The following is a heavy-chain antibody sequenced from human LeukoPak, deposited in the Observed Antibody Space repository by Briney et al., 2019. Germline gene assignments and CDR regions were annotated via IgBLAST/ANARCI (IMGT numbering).Heavy chain of an antibody. D-gene: IGHD4-17*01. CDR2: ISYDGSNK. CDR3: AKDRVLGYGDYYFDY. Sequence: GRSLRLSCAASGFTFSSYGMHWVRQAPGKGLEWVAVISYDGSNKYYADSVKGRFTISRDNSKNTLYLQMNSLRAEDTAVYYCAKDRVLGYGDYYFDYWGQGTLDTVSS. J-gene: IGHJ4*02. V-gene: IGHV3-30*18. CDR1: GFTFSSYG.